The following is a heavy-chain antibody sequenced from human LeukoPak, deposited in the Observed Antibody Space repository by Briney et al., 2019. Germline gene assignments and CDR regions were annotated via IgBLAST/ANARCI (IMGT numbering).Heavy chain of an antibody. D-gene: IGHD6-13*01. CDR3: ASFIAAAGVYFDY. CDR2: INHSGST. V-gene: IGHV4-34*01. CDR1: GGSFSGYY. J-gene: IGHJ4*02. Sequence: SETLSLTCAVYGGSFSGYYWSWIRQPPGKGLEWIGEINHSGSTNYNPSLKSRVTISVDTSKNQFSLKLSSVTAADTAVYYCASFIAAAGVYFDYWGQGTLVTVSS.